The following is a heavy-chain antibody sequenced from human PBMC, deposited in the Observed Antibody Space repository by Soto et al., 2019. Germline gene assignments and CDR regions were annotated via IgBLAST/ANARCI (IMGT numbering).Heavy chain of an antibody. D-gene: IGHD3-22*01. CDR2: INVGNGNT. V-gene: IGHV1-3*01. CDR3: ATPQDYDGCLDS. J-gene: IGHJ4*02. Sequence: QVQFVQSGAEVKKPGASVKVSCKTPGYTFPRYNIHWVRQAAGQRLEWRGWINVGNGNTRYSQQFQGRLTLTRDTPVNTAYLELNSLISEDTAVYYCATPQDYDGCLDSWAQETLVTVSS. CDR1: GYTFPRYN.